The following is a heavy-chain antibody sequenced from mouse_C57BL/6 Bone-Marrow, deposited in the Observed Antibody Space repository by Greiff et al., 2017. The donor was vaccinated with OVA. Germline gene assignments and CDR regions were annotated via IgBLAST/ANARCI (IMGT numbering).Heavy chain of an antibody. CDR2: IYPRSGNT. D-gene: IGHD1-1*01. J-gene: IGHJ2*01. CDR1: GYTFTSYG. Sequence: VQGVESGAELARPGASVKLSCKASGYTFTSYGISWVKQRTGQGLEWIGEIYPRSGNTYYNEKFKGKATLTADKSSSTAYMELRSLTSEDSAVYFCARYSVVAGGYWGQGTTLTVSS. V-gene: IGHV1-81*01. CDR3: ARYSVVAGGY.